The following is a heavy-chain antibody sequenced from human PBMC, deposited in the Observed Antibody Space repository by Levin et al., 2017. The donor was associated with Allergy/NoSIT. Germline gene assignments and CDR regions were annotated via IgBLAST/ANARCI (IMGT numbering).Heavy chain of an antibody. V-gene: IGHV4-34*01. D-gene: IGHD1-1*01. J-gene: IGHJ4*02. CDR1: GGSFSGYY. Sequence: SETLSLTCAVYGGSFSGYYWSWIRQPPGKGLEWIGEINHSGSTNYNPSLKSRVTISVDTSKNQFSLKLSSVTAADTAVYYCARSDIKTDYDYWGQGTLVTVSS. CDR3: ARSDIKTDYDY. CDR2: INHSGST.